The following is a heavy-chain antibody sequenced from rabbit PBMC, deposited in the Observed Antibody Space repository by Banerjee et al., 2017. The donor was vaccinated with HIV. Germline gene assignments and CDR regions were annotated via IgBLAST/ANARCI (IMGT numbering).Heavy chain of an antibody. Sequence: QEQLEESGGDLVKPEGSLTLTCTASGFSFNNKYVMCWVRQAPGKGLEWIACINTSSGNTVYANWAKGRFTISKTSSTTVTLQMTSLTAADTATYFCARDRDTGSVYYFDLWGPGTLVTVS. V-gene: IGHV1S45*01. J-gene: IGHJ6*01. CDR2: INTSSGNT. CDR1: GFSFNNKYV. CDR3: ARDRDTGSVYYFDL. D-gene: IGHD8-1*01.